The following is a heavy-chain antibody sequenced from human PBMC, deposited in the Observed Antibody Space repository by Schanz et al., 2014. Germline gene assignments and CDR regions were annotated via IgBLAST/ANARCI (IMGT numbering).Heavy chain of an antibody. CDR3: AKGRFGELSAFDI. V-gene: IGHV3-21*05. CDR1: GFGFSSYS. J-gene: IGHJ3*02. CDR2: ISGSSSYT. Sequence: EVQLVESGGGLIQPGGSLRLSCAASGFGFSSYSMNWVRQAPGKGLEWVSYISGSSSYTHYADSVKGRFTISRDNAKNTLYLQMNSLRAEDTAVYYCAKGRFGELSAFDIWGQGTMVTVSS. D-gene: IGHD3-10*01.